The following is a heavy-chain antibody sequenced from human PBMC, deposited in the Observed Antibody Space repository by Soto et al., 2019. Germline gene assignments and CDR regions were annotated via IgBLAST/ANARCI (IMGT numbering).Heavy chain of an antibody. CDR1: GGTFSSYA. J-gene: IGHJ4*02. Sequence: QVQLVQSGAEVKKPGSSVKVSCKASGGTFSSYAISWVRQAPGQGLEWMGGIIPIFGTANYAQKVQGRVTITADESTSTAYMELSSLRSEDTAVYYCARDRKSGYSYGYWGYFDYWGQGTLVTVSS. CDR3: ARDRKSGYSYGYWGYFDY. V-gene: IGHV1-69*01. CDR2: IIPIFGTA. D-gene: IGHD5-18*01.